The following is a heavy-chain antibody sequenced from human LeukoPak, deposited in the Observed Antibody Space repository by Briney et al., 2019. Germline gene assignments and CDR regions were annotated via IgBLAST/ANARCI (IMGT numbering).Heavy chain of an antibody. Sequence: SVKVSCKASGGTFSSYAISWVRQAPGQGLEWMGGIIPIFGTANYAQKFQGRVTITADESTSRAYMELSSLRSEDTAVYYCARSVDYYDSSGYYYWGQGTLVTVSS. J-gene: IGHJ4*02. V-gene: IGHV1-69*13. CDR2: IIPIFGTA. D-gene: IGHD3-22*01. CDR1: GGTFSSYA. CDR3: ARSVDYYDSSGYYY.